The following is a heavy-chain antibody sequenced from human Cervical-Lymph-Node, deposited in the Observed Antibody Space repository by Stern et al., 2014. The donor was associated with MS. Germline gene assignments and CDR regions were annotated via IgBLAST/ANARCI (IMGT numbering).Heavy chain of an antibody. CDR3: ARARVMLTTGFDF. CDR1: GFTFSTHS. J-gene: IGHJ4*02. Sequence: EVQLGESGGGLVQPGGSLRLSCAASGFTFSTHSMNWVRQAPRKGLAWLSYISSSSPSIYYADSVKGRFTISRDNAKNSLYLQMNSLRDEDSAVYYCARARVMLTTGFDFWGQGTLVTVSS. CDR2: ISSSSPSI. V-gene: IGHV3-48*02. D-gene: IGHD3-16*01.